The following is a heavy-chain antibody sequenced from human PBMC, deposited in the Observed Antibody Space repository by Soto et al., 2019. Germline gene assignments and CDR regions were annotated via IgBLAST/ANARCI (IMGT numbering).Heavy chain of an antibody. Sequence: GESLKISCKGSGYSFTSYWIGWVRQMPGKGLEWMGIIYPGDSDTRYSPSFQGQVTISADKSISTAYLQWSSLKASDTAMYYCARVDCTNGVCYTRTHHFDYWGQGTLVTV. V-gene: IGHV5-51*01. D-gene: IGHD2-8*01. CDR1: GYSFTSYW. CDR2: IYPGDSDT. J-gene: IGHJ4*02. CDR3: ARVDCTNGVCYTRTHHFDY.